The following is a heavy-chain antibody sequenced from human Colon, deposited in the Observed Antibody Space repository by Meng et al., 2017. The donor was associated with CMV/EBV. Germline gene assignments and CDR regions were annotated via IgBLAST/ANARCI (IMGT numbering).Heavy chain of an antibody. CDR3: AKEAPGGNYWYFDL. J-gene: IGHJ2*01. Sequence: QFLLRGSCLGQVKPAQTLSSTGTVSGGAITGYAGCWIRQPAGRGLEWIGRMYTSGSTNYIPSLKSRVTMSVDTSKKQFSLKLSSVTAADTAMYYCAKEAPGGNYWYFDLWGRGTLVTVSS. V-gene: IGHV4-4*07. CDR1: GGAITGYA. D-gene: IGHD1-26*01. CDR2: MYTSGST.